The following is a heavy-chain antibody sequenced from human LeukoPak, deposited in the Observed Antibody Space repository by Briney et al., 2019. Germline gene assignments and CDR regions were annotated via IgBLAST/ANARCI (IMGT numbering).Heavy chain of an antibody. V-gene: IGHV4-34*01. D-gene: IGHD3-9*01. CDR2: INHNGGT. J-gene: IGHJ6*03. CDR1: GGSFSDYS. CDR3: ARVAYRYSINDWSRTGLGAYATKYYYYMDV. Sequence: SETLSLTCAVYGGSFSDYSWTCIRQAPGEGLEWSGEINHNGGTNHNPSLVSRVIMSVDTSKNQFSLKVSSVTAADTAVYYCARVAYRYSINDWSRTGLGAYATKYYYYMDVGGKGTTGTVS.